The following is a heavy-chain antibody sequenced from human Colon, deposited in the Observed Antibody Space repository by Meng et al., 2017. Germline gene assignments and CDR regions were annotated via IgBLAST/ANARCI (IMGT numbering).Heavy chain of an antibody. J-gene: IGHJ5*02. CDR2: VYYTGNT. CDR3: ARVNGDFDEAWFDP. CDR1: GGSVSSGDYY. Sequence: QVHLTESGHCLGRPSETLSLTCTVSGGSVSSGDYYWSWIRQPPGKGLEWLGYVYYTGNTNYNPSLKNRVTISLDTSNNQFSLKLTSMTAADAAIYYCARVNGDFDEAWFDPWGQGTLVTVSS. V-gene: IGHV4-61*08. D-gene: IGHD2-21*02.